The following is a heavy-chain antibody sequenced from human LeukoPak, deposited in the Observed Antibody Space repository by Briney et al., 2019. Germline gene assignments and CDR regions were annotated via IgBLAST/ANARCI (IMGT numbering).Heavy chain of an antibody. CDR1: GFTFSSYA. V-gene: IGHV3-21*04. Sequence: GGSLRLSCAASGFTFSSYAMSWVRQAPGKGLEWVSSISSSSSYIYYADSVKGRFTISRDNAKNSLHLQMNSLRAEDTAVYYCAKDRNSVGSSYNYWGQGTLVTVSS. J-gene: IGHJ4*02. CDR3: AKDRNSVGSSYNY. CDR2: ISSSSSYI. D-gene: IGHD1-14*01.